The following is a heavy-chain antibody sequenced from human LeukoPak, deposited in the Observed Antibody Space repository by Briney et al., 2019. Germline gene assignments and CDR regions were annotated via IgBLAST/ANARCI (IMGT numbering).Heavy chain of an antibody. J-gene: IGHJ4*02. D-gene: IGHD3-10*01. CDR2: ISYDGSNK. V-gene: IGHV3-30*18. CDR3: AKSFGQFTMVREYYFDY. CDR1: GFTFNNYG. Sequence: GGSLRLSCVASGFTFNNYGMHWVRQAPGKGLEWVAVISYDGSNKYNADSVKGRFTISRDNTKNTLYLQMNSLRAEDTAVYYCAKSFGQFTMVREYYFDYWGQGTLVTV.